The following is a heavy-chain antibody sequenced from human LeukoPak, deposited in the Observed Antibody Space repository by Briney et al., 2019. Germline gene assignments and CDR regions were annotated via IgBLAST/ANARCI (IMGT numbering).Heavy chain of an antibody. Sequence: GGSLRLSCAASGFNFNNYCMNWVRQAPGKGLEWVSTISSSSNYIYYADSVKGRFTISRDNAKNSLYLQMNSLRAEDTAVYYCARDLTDDFWSGYHFDYWGQGTLVTVSS. V-gene: IGHV3-21*01. J-gene: IGHJ4*02. CDR1: GFNFNNYC. CDR2: ISSSSNYI. D-gene: IGHD3-3*01. CDR3: ARDLTDDFWSGYHFDY.